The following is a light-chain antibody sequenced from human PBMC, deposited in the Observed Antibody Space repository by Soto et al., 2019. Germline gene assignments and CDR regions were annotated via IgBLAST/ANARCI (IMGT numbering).Light chain of an antibody. CDR1: SNY. Sequence: QTFLTQPRSVSVPAGQSVTISCTGTSNYVSWYQQDPGKAPKLIIYDVSKRPSGVPDRFSGSKSGNTASLTISGLQAEDEADYFCCSFEVSYTSYVFGTWPKVTVL. CDR2: DVS. V-gene: IGLV2-11*01. CDR3: CSFEVSYTSYV. J-gene: IGLJ1*01.